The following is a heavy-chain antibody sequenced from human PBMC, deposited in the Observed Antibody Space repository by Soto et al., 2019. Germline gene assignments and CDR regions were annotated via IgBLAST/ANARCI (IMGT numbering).Heavy chain of an antibody. CDR3: AKDRTTVVRGVTRSSFVY. D-gene: IGHD3-10*01. CDR1: GFTFSSYG. V-gene: IGHV3-30*18. CDR2: ISYDGSNK. J-gene: IGHJ4*02. Sequence: SLRLSCAASGFTFSSYGMHWVRQAPGKGLEWVAVISYDGSNKYYADSVKGRFTISRDNSKNTLYLQMNSLRAEDTAVYYCAKDRTTVVRGVTRSSFVYWGQGTLVTVSS.